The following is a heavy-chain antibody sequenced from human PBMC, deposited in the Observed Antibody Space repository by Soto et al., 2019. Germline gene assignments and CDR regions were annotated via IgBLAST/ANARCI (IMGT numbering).Heavy chain of an antibody. CDR1: GGSISSYY. J-gene: IGHJ6*02. Sequence: QVQLQESGPGLVKPSETLSLTCTGSGGSISSYYWGWIRQPPGKGLEWIGYIYYSGSTNYNPSLKSRVTISVDPSKNQFSLKLSSVTAADTAVYYCAREGLTVTIGLYYYSGMDVWGQGTTVTVSS. V-gene: IGHV4-59*01. CDR2: IYYSGST. D-gene: IGHD1-7*01. CDR3: AREGLTVTIGLYYYSGMDV.